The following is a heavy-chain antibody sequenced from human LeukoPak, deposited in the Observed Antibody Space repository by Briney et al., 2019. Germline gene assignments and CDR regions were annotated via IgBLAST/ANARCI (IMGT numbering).Heavy chain of an antibody. J-gene: IGHJ5*02. V-gene: IGHV1-2*02. Sequence: ASVKVSCKASGYTFTGYYMHWVRQAPGQGLEWMGWINPNSGGTNYAQKFQGRVTMTRDTSISTAYMELSRLRSDDTAVYYCARDRIVVLPAAVKGGMTNWFDPWGQGTLVTVSS. D-gene: IGHD2-2*01. CDR3: ARDRIVVLPAAVKGGMTNWFDP. CDR2: INPNSGGT. CDR1: GYTFTGYY.